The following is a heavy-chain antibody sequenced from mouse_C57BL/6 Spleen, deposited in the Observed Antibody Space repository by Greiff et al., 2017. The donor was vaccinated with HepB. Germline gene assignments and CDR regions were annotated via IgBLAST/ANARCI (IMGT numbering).Heavy chain of an antibody. Sequence: QVQLKQSGAELARPGASVKLSCKASGYTFTSYGISWVKQRTGQGLEWIGEIYPRSGNTYYNEKFKGKATLTADKFSSIAYMELRSLTSEDSAVYFCARGPFDYWGQGTTLTVSS. CDR2: IYPRSGNT. CDR3: ARGPFDY. V-gene: IGHV1-81*01. J-gene: IGHJ2*01. CDR1: GYTFTSYG.